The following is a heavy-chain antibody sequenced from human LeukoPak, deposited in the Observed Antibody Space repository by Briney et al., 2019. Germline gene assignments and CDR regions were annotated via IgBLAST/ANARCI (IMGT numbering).Heavy chain of an antibody. CDR2: ISGNGVGT. CDR3: ARVSTTWYTGAYDM. J-gene: IGHJ3*02. CDR1: GFTFSSHA. D-gene: IGHD6-13*01. Sequence: GGSLRLSCATSGFTFSSHAMHWVRQAPGKRLEYVSAISGNGVGTYYANSVKGRFTIPRDNSKNTLYLQMGSLTTDDMAVYYCARVSTTWYTGAYDMWGQGTMVTVSS. V-gene: IGHV3-64*01.